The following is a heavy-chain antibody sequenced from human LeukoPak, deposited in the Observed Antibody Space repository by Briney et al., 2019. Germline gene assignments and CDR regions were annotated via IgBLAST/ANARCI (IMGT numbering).Heavy chain of an antibody. V-gene: IGHV4-39*07. Sequence: SETLSLTCTVSGDSISSSSYYWGWIRQPPGKGLEWIGSIYHSGSTNYNPSLKSRVTISVDKSKNQFSLKLSSVTAADTAVYYCARDKAVAGTRGYYYYGMDVWGQGTTVTVSS. J-gene: IGHJ6*02. CDR1: GDSISSSSYY. CDR3: ARDKAVAGTRGYYYYGMDV. D-gene: IGHD6-19*01. CDR2: IYHSGST.